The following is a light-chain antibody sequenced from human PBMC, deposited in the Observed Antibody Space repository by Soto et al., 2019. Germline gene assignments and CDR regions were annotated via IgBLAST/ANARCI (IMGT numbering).Light chain of an antibody. CDR1: QIAGSW. J-gene: IGKJ2*01. V-gene: IGKV1-5*03. CDR3: QQYDDYSFT. Sequence: DIQMTQSPSTLSASVGDRVTITCRASQIAGSWLAWYQQKPGKVPKLLIYKVSTLESGVPSRFSGSGSGTEVTLTIINLQPDDFAIYYCQQYDDYSFTFGQGTKLKIK. CDR2: KVS.